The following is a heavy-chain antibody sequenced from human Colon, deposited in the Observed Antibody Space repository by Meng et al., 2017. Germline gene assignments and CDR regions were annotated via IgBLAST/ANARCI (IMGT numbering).Heavy chain of an antibody. V-gene: IGHV4-31*01. CDR1: GGSIRSGGYY. D-gene: IGHD6-19*01. CDR2: IYYSGST. J-gene: IGHJ4*02. Sequence: QVQLQESRQGLVKPSKTLSLTCTVSGGSIRSGGYYWSWTRQHPRKGLEWIGYIYYSGSTYYNPSLKSLVTISVDTSKNQFSLKLSSVTAADTAVYYCARVLPFSSGWSYFDYWGQGTLVTVSS. CDR3: ARVLPFSSGWSYFDY.